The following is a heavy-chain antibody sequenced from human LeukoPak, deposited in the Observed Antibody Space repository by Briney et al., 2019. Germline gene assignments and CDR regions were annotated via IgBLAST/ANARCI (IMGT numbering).Heavy chain of an antibody. Sequence: ASVKVSCKASGYTFASYDFNWVRQATGQGLEGMGWMNPNSGNTGYEQKFQRRVTMTRNTSIRTAYMELSSLGSEDTAVYYCARSLGLPRGGGYWGQGTLVSVSS. V-gene: IGHV1-8*01. J-gene: IGHJ4*02. D-gene: IGHD3-16*01. CDR2: MNPNSGNT. CDR3: ARSLGLPRGGGY. CDR1: GYTFASYD.